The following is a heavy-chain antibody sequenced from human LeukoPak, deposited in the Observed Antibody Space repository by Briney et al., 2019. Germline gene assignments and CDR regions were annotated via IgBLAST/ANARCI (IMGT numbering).Heavy chain of an antibody. CDR3: ARELVRGSWFDP. V-gene: IGHV4-39*07. J-gene: IGHJ5*02. CDR1: GGSISSSSYY. D-gene: IGHD6-6*01. CDR2: IYHSGST. Sequence: PSETLSLTCTVSGGSISSSSYYWGWIRQPPGKGLEWIGSIYHSGSTYYNPSLKGRVTISVDTSKNQFSLKLSSVTAADTAVYYCARELVRGSWFDPWGQGTLVTVSS.